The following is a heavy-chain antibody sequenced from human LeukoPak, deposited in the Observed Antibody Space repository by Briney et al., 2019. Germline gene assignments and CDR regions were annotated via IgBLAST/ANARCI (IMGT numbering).Heavy chain of an antibody. CDR1: GYTFTSYY. D-gene: IGHD1-26*01. J-gene: IGHJ6*03. V-gene: IGHV1-46*04. CDR3: ARDRGAHYYYMDV. CDR2: INPSGGST. Sequence: GSVKVSCKASGYTFTSYYMHWVRQAPGKGLEWMGIINPSGGSTSYAQKLQGRVTMTRDMSPSTVYMELSSLRSEDTAVYYCARDRGAHYYYMDVWGKGTTVTVSS.